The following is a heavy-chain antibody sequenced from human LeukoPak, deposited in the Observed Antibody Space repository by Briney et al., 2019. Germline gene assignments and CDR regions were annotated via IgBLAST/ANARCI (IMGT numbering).Heavy chain of an antibody. CDR2: IYYSGTT. CDR3: AREPRSPGGRGRPFDF. CDR1: GGSISSYF. V-gene: IGHV4-59*01. J-gene: IGHJ4*02. Sequence: SETLSLTCTVSGGSISSYFWSWIRQPPGKGLEWIGYIYYSGTTNYNPSLKSRVTISVDTSKNQCSLRLSSVTAADTAVYYCAREPRSPGGRGRPFDFWGQGTLVTVSS. D-gene: IGHD2-15*01.